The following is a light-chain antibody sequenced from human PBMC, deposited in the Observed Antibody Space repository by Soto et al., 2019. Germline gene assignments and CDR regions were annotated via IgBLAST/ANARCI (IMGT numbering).Light chain of an antibody. V-gene: IGKV1-5*01. J-gene: IGKJ5*01. CDR2: DAS. CDR1: QSISTW. CDR3: QLLNNSPII. Sequence: DIQMTQSPSTLSASVGDRVTITFRASQSISTWLAWYQQKPGKAPKLLIYDASSLQSAVPSRFSGTGSGTDFTLTISSLQPEDFATYYCQLLNNSPIIFGQGTRLENK.